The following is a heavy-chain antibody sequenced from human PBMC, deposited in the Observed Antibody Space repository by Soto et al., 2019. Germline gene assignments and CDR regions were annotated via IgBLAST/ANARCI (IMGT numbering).Heavy chain of an antibody. CDR2: ISAYNGNT. Sequence: VSVKVSCKASGDTFTSYGISWARQAPGQGLEWMGWISAYNGNTNYAQKLQGRVTMTTDTSTSTAYMELRSLRSDDTAVNNSAREYYYGSGPWYLVQGTLVTVSS. CDR3: AREYYYGSGPWY. CDR1: GDTFTSYG. J-gene: IGHJ4*02. V-gene: IGHV1-18*01. D-gene: IGHD3-10*01.